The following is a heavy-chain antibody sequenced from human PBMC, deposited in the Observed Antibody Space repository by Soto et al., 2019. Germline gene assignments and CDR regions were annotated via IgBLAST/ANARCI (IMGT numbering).Heavy chain of an antibody. J-gene: IGHJ6*02. CDR2: VGWNGGDI. V-gene: IGHV3-9*01. Sequence: VQLVESGGGLVQPGGSLRLSCAASGFTLDDYTMHWVRQAPGKGLEWVAGVGWNGGDIVYGDSVKGRFTVSRDKTKNSLYLEMNSLITEDTDIYYCAKDRAVVVPVSTSYFHYYGLDVWGQGTTVTVS. CDR3: AKDRAVVVPVSTSYFHYYGLDV. D-gene: IGHD2-2*01. CDR1: GFTLDDYT.